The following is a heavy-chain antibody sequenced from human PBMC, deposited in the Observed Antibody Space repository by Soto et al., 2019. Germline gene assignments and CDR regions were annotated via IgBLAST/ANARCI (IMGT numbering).Heavy chain of an antibody. J-gene: IGHJ4*02. CDR1: GYTFSNFW. CDR2: IYPGDYET. CDR3: ARSPRSSPYFDN. V-gene: IGHV5-51*01. Sequence: PVESLKISWQCSGYTFSNFWIAWVRQLPGKGLEWMGIIYPGDYETRYSPSFHGKVTISADRSIGTAYLQWSSLEASDSAFYFCARSPRSSPYFDNWGQGALVTVSS. D-gene: IGHD6-13*01.